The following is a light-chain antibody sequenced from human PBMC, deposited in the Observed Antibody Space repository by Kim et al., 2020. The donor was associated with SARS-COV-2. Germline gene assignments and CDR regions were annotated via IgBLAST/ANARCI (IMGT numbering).Light chain of an antibody. CDR1: ALPKQY. J-gene: IGLJ2*01. CDR3: QSADSSGTYVI. Sequence: SPGQTARVTGSGDALPKQYAYWYQQKPGQAPVVMIYKDSERPSGSPERFSGSSSGTTVTLTISGVQAEDEADYYCQSADSSGTYVIFGGGTKLTVL. V-gene: IGLV3-25*03. CDR2: KDS.